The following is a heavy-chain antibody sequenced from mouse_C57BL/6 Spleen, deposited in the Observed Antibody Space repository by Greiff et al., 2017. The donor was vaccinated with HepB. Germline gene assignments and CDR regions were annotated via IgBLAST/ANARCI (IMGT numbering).Heavy chain of an antibody. Sequence: EVQLQQSGPELVKPGASVKMSCKASGYTFTDYNMHWVKQSHGKSLEWIGYINPNNGGTSYNQKFKGKAPLTVNKSSSTAYMELRSLTSEDSAVYYCARGVLRQAAWFAYWGQGTLVTVSA. CDR1: GYTFTDYN. V-gene: IGHV1-22*01. CDR2: INPNNGGT. CDR3: ARGVLRQAAWFAY. D-gene: IGHD2-12*01. J-gene: IGHJ3*01.